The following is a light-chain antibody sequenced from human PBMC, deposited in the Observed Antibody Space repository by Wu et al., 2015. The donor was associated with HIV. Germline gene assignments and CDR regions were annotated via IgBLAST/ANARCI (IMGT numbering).Light chain of an antibody. Sequence: AIQLTQSPSSLSASTGDKVTITCRASQDIGSYLGWYQQKPGGAPKLMIYGASTLGSGVPSRFSGSGSGTHFSLTITCLQSEDFATYYCQQYDSFPFTFGGGTKVDVK. CDR3: QQYDSFPFT. J-gene: IGKJ4*01. V-gene: IGKV1-8*01. CDR1: QDIGSY. CDR2: GAS.